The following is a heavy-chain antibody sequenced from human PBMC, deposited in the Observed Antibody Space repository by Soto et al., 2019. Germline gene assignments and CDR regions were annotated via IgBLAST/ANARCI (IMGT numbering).Heavy chain of an antibody. Sequence: TSETLSLTCTVSGDSISNGAYCWSWIRQHPGKGLEWIGDIYHLGTTNYNPSLKRRVSISLDKSKNHFSLKLTSVTAADTAVFFCARTGKFYYYDMSGLPFDPWGPGVLVTVSS. D-gene: IGHD3-22*01. CDR1: GDSISNGAYC. CDR2: IYHLGTT. V-gene: IGHV4-31*03. CDR3: ARTGKFYYYDMSGLPFDP. J-gene: IGHJ5*02.